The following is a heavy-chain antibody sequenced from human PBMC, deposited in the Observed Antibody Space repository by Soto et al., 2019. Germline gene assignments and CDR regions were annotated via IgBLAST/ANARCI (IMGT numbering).Heavy chain of an antibody. V-gene: IGHV4-59*01. J-gene: IGHJ4*02. CDR3: ARAFYSGGYSGKYYFDY. D-gene: IGHD1-26*01. CDR1: GASISSYY. CDR2: IYYTGST. Sequence: SETLSLTCTVSGASISSYYWSWIRQSPGKGLEWIGYIYYTGSTNYNPSLKSRVTISAGTSKNQFSLKLSSVTAADTAVYYCARAFYSGGYSGKYYFDYWGQGNLVTVSS.